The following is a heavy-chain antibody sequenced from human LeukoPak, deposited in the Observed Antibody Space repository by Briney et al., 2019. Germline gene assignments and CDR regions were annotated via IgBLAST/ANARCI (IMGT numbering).Heavy chain of an antibody. D-gene: IGHD2-21*01. CDR2: TSSSDDGT. V-gene: IGHV3-23*01. CDR3: ARAQVTSCRGAFCYPFDL. J-gene: IGHJ4*02. Sequence: PGGSLRLSCAASGFPLSSYAMSWVRQVPGKGLEWVSATSSSDDGTYHADSVKGRFTIYRDNFRNTLYLQMNRLRVEDAALYYCARAQVTSCRGAFCYPFDLWGQGALVTVSS. CDR1: GFPLSSYA.